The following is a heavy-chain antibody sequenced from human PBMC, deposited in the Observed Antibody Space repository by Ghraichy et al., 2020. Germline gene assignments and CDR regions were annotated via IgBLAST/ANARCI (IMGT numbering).Heavy chain of an antibody. V-gene: IGHV3-48*02. CDR3: ARSQGALNA. CDR1: GFTFSGYS. Sequence: GGSLRLSCTASGFTFSGYSMNWVRQAPGKGLEWVSFISSSRSTIYSADSVKGRFTISRDNAKNSLYLQMNDLRDEDTALSFCARSQGALNAWGQGTMVTVSS. D-gene: IGHD1-26*01. CDR2: ISSSRSTI. J-gene: IGHJ3*01.